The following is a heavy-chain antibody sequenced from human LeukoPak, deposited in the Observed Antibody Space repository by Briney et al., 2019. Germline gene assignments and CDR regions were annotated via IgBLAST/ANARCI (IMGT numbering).Heavy chain of an antibody. CDR1: GGSISGSSYY. D-gene: IGHD6-13*01. Sequence: SETLSLTCTVSGGSISGSSYYWGWIRQPPGKGLEWIGSIYYSGSTYYNPSLKSRVTISVDTSKNQFSLKLSSVTAADTAVYYCARVAAGTNYYYYYMDVWGKGTTVTVSS. CDR3: ARVAAGTNYYYYYMDV. V-gene: IGHV4-39*07. CDR2: IYYSGST. J-gene: IGHJ6*03.